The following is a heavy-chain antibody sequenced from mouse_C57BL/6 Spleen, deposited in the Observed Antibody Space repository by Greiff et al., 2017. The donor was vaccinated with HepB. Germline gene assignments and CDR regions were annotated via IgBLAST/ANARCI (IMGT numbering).Heavy chain of an antibody. CDR1: GYTFTSYW. J-gene: IGHJ3*01. CDR2: IYPGSGST. Sequence: VKLMESGAELVKPGASVKMSCKASGYTFTSYWITWVKQRPGQGLEWIGDIYPGSGSTNYNEKFKSKATLTVDTSSSTAYMQLSSLTSEDSAVYYCARSDYSNYGGFAYWGQGTLVTVSA. D-gene: IGHD2-5*01. V-gene: IGHV1-55*01. CDR3: ARSDYSNYGGFAY.